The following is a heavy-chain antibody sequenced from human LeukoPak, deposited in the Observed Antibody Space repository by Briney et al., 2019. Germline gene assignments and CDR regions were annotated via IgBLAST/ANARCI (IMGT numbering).Heavy chain of an antibody. D-gene: IGHD1-26*01. CDR2: VRGSDAGT. Sequence: GGSLRLSCAASGFTFSSHAMNWVRQAPGKGLEWVSAVRGSDAGTSYADSVKGRFTISRDNSKNTLYLQMNSLRAEDTAVYYCAKNRGGSYYSGSDYWGQGTLVTVSS. J-gene: IGHJ4*02. CDR3: AKNRGGSYYSGSDY. V-gene: IGHV3-23*01. CDR1: GFTFSSHA.